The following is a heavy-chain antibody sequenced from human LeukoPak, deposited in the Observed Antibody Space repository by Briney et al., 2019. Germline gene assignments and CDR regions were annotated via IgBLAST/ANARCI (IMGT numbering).Heavy chain of an antibody. J-gene: IGHJ4*02. CDR1: GFTFNNAW. CDR2: ISGSGGAT. Sequence: GGSLRLSCAASGFTFNNAWLTWVRQAPGKGLEWVSGISGSGGATYYADSVKGRFTISRDDPHNTLYLQMNSLRAEDTAVYFCARGGVDYYGSGTYYLMYYFDYWGQGALVTVSS. CDR3: ARGGVDYYGSGTYYLMYYFDY. D-gene: IGHD3-10*01. V-gene: IGHV3-23*01.